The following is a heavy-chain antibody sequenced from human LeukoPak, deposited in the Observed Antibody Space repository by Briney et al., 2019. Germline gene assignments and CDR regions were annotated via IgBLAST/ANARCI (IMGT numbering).Heavy chain of an antibody. Sequence: PSETLSLTCTVSGGSISSYYWSWIRQPPGKGLEWIGYIYYSGSTNYNPSLKSRVTISVDTSKNQFSLKLSSVTAADTAVYYCAGGLGLSRTYCSSTSCGDYWGQGTLVTVSS. CDR2: IYYSGST. D-gene: IGHD2-2*01. CDR3: AGGLGLSRTYCSSTSCGDY. V-gene: IGHV4-59*08. CDR1: GGSISSYY. J-gene: IGHJ4*02.